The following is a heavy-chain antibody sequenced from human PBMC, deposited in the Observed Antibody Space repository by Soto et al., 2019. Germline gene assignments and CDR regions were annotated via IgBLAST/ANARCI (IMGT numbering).Heavy chain of an antibody. Sequence: ASVKVSCKVSGYTFTELSMHWVRQAPGKGLEWMGGFDPEDGETIYAQKFQGRVTMTEDTSTDTAYMELSSLRSEDTAVYYCATAWAYYGSGKDYYFEYWGQGTRVTVSS. V-gene: IGHV1-24*01. D-gene: IGHD3-10*01. CDR3: ATAWAYYGSGKDYYFEY. J-gene: IGHJ4*02. CDR1: GYTFTELS. CDR2: FDPEDGET.